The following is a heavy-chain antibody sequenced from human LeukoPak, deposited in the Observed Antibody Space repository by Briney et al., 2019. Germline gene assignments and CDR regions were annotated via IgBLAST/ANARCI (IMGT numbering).Heavy chain of an antibody. CDR3: ARLGNYYDSSGYQVGAFDI. J-gene: IGHJ3*02. D-gene: IGHD3-22*01. CDR2: IGSSSSYI. Sequence: GGSLRLSCAASGFTFSSYSMNWVRQAPGKGLEWVSSIGSSSSYIYYADSVKGRFTISRDNAKNSLYLQMNSLRAEDTAVYYCARLGNYYDSSGYQVGAFDIWGQGTMVTVSS. V-gene: IGHV3-21*01. CDR1: GFTFSSYS.